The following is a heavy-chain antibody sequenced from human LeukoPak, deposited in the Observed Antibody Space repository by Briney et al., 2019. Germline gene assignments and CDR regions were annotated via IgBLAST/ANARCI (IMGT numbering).Heavy chain of an antibody. J-gene: IGHJ5*02. Sequence: SETLSLTCTVSGGSISSSSYYWGWIRQPPGKGLEWIGSIYYSGSTYYNPSLKSRVTISVDTSNNQFSLKLSSVTAADTAVYYCARVGIYYNWFDPWGQGSLVTVSS. D-gene: IGHD3-10*01. V-gene: IGHV4-39*07. CDR2: IYYSGST. CDR1: GGSISSSSYY. CDR3: ARVGIYYNWFDP.